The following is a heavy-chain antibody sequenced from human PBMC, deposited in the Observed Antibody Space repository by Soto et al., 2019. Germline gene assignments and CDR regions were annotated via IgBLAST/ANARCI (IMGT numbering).Heavy chain of an antibody. CDR1: GGSISIYY. V-gene: IGHV4-59*08. Sequence: SETLSRTFTVSGGSISIYYWSWIRQPPGKGLEWIGYIYYTGTTTYNPSIKSRVTISVDSSKNEFSRNRTSVSAADTSVYYCARLCGFYQSLDSWGQGTLVTVS. CDR2: IYYTGTT. CDR3: ARLCGFYQSLDS. J-gene: IGHJ5*01. D-gene: IGHD3-22*01.